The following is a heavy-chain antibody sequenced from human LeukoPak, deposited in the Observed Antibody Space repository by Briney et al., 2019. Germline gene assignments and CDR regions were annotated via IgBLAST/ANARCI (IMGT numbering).Heavy chain of an antibody. J-gene: IGHJ4*02. V-gene: IGHV3-23*01. CDR1: TFTFSSYV. D-gene: IGHD3-22*01. CDR2: ISGSGRST. CDR3: AKREEGPYSHNNSAQYFFPY. Sequence: GGSLRLSCTASTFTFSSYVMTWVRQAPGKGLEWVSTISGSGRSTYYADSVKGRFTISRDNSKNSLYLQMNSLRAEDTALYYCAKREEGPYSHNNSAQYFFPYWGQEPLPTVSS.